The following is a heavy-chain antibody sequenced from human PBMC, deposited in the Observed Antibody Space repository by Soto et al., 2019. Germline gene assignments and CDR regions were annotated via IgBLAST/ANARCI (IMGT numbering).Heavy chain of an antibody. J-gene: IGHJ4*02. CDR1: GFSLSTSGVG. CDR2: IYWDDTK. CDR3: AHKGPEDWPLDY. D-gene: IGHD3-9*01. Sequence: QITLKESGPTLVRPTQTLTLTCAFSGFSLSTSGVGVGWIRQPPEKALGWLAFIYWDDTKHYSPSLRSRLTITNATSKTQVVLTMTNMDPMNTLTYRSAHKGPEDWPLDYWGQATLVTVSS. V-gene: IGHV2-5*02.